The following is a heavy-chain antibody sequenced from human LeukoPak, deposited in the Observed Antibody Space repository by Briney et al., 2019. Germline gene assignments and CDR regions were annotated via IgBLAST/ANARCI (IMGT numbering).Heavy chain of an antibody. CDR1: GGSISSYY. CDR3: VRDRGGGYGVDY. CDR2: IYYSGST. Sequence: SETLSLTCTVSGGSISSYYWSWIRQPPGKGLEWIGYIYYSGSTNYNPSLKSRVTISVDTSKNQFSLKLSSVTAADTAVYYCVRDRGGGYGVDYWGQGTLVTVSS. V-gene: IGHV4-59*01. J-gene: IGHJ4*02. D-gene: IGHD5-12*01.